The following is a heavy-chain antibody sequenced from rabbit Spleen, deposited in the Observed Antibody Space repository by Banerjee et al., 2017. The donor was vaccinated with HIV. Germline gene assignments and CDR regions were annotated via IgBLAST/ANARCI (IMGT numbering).Heavy chain of an antibody. Sequence: QSLEESGGGLVQPGTSLTLTCTVSGFSFSGGYHMCWVRQAPGKRPEWIACISTNSGGATYYASWAKGRFTISKTSSTTMTLQMTSLTVVDTATYFCARDDAGYGPYGPFNLWGPGTLVTVS. J-gene: IGHJ4*01. D-gene: IGHD4-2*01. CDR3: ARDDAGYGPYGPFNL. CDR2: ISTNSGGAT. CDR1: GFSFSGGYH. V-gene: IGHV1S40*01.